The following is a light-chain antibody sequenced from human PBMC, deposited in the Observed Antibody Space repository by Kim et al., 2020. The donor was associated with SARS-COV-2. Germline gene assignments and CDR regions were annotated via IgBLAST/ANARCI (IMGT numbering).Light chain of an antibody. CDR2: DAS. J-gene: IGKJ2*03. V-gene: IGKV1-33*01. CDR1: QDISNY. CDR3: QQYDNLPRS. Sequence: SASVGDRVTITCQASQDISNYLNWYQQKPGKAPKPLIYDASNLETGVPSRFSGSGSGTDFTFTISSLQPEDIATYYCQQYDNLPRSFGQGTKLEI.